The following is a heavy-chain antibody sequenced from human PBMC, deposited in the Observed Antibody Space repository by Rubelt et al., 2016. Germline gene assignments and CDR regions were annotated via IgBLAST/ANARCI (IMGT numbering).Heavy chain of an antibody. J-gene: IGHJ4*02. V-gene: IGHV4-39*01. CDR1: GGSITSRYY. CDR2: IYYSGGT. CDR3: ARGLWFGEWDYFDY. D-gene: IGHD3-10*01. Sequence: QLQLQESGPGLVKPSETLSLTCNVSGGSITSRYYWGWIRQPPGKGLEWIGSIYYSGGTYYNPSLKSRVTISVDTSKNQFSLKLSSVTAADTAVYYCARGLWFGEWDYFDYWGQGTLVTVSS.